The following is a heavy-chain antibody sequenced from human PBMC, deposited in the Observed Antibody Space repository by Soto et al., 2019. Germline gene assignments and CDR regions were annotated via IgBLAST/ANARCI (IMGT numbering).Heavy chain of an antibody. V-gene: IGHV1-8*01. Sequence: ASVKVSCKASGSTFTSYDINWVRHATGQGLEWMGWMNPNSGNTGYAQKFQGRVTMTRDTSITTAYMDLSSLRSDDTAVYYCARALSFGSGTFDYWGQGTLVTVSS. J-gene: IGHJ4*02. D-gene: IGHD1-26*01. CDR3: ARALSFGSGTFDY. CDR1: GSTFTSYD. CDR2: MNPNSGNT.